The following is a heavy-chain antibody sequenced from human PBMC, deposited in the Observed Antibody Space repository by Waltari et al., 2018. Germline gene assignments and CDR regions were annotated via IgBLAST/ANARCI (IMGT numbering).Heavy chain of an antibody. CDR3: ARPPRTTVTTFLI. J-gene: IGHJ3*02. D-gene: IGHD4-17*01. Sequence: EVQLVESGGGLVKPGGSLRLSCAAAGFTFSSYSMNWVGQAPGKGLEWVSSISSSSSYIYYADSVKGRFTISRDNAKNSLYLQMNSLRAEDTAVYYCARPPRTTVTTFLIWGQGTMVTVSS. V-gene: IGHV3-21*01. CDR1: GFTFSSYS. CDR2: ISSSSSYI.